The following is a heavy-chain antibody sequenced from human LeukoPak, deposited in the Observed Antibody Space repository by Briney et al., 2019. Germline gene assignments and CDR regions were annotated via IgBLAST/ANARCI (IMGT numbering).Heavy chain of an antibody. D-gene: IGHD5-24*01. CDR2: ISGSGGST. CDR3: AKANDGYNAIFDY. Sequence: GGSLRLSCAASGFTLSSYAMSWVRQAPGKGLEWVSAISGSGGSTYYADSVKGRFTISRDNSKNTLYLQMNSLRAEDAAVYYCAKANDGYNAIFDYWGQGTLVTVSS. J-gene: IGHJ4*02. V-gene: IGHV3-23*01. CDR1: GFTLSSYA.